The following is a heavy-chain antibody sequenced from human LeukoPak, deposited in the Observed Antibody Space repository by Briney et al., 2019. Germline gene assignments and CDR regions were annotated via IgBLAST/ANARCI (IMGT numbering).Heavy chain of an antibody. Sequence: ASVKVSCKASGYTFTSYGISWVRQAPGQGLEWMGWISAYNGSTNYAQKLQGRVTMTTDTSTSTAYMELRSLRSDDTAVYYCARAFLWFGESSFDPWGQGTLVTVSS. J-gene: IGHJ5*02. V-gene: IGHV1-18*01. D-gene: IGHD3-10*01. CDR3: ARAFLWFGESSFDP. CDR1: GYTFTSYG. CDR2: ISAYNGST.